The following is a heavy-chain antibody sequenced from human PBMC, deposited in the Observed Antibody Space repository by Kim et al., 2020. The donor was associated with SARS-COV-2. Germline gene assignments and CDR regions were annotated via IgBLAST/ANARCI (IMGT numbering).Heavy chain of an antibody. CDR3: ARPVWSGGLSTHGWFGP. Sequence: SETLSLTCTVSGGSISSYYWSWIRQPPGKGLEWIGYIYYSGSTNYNPSLKSRVTISVDTSKNQFSLKLSSVTAADTAVYYCARPVWSGGLSTHGWFGPWG. J-gene: IGHJ5*02. V-gene: IGHV4-59*13. CDR2: IYYSGST. D-gene: IGHD3-10*01. CDR1: GGSISSYY.